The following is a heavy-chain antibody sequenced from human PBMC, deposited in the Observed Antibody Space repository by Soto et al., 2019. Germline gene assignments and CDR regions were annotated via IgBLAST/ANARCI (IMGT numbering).Heavy chain of an antibody. CDR2: INWNGGST. CDR3: ARDLGYCSSTSCSPGYMDV. J-gene: IGHJ6*03. D-gene: IGHD2-2*01. Sequence: EVQLVESGGGVVRPGGSLRLSCSASGFTFDDYGMSWVRQAPGKGLEWVSGINWNGGSTGYADSVKGRFTISRDNAKNSLYLQMNSLRAEDTALYHCARDLGYCSSTSCSPGYMDVWGKGTTVTVSS. CDR1: GFTFDDYG. V-gene: IGHV3-20*01.